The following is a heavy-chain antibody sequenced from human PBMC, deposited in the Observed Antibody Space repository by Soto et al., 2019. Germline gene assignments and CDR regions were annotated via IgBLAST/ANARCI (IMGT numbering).Heavy chain of an antibody. Sequence: GSLRLSCRASGFTFGSYAMSWVRQGPGKGLEWVSAISGSGGSTYYADSVKGRFTISRDNSKNTLYLQMNSLRAEDTAVYYCAKGDTAMVPDFDYWGQGTLVTVSS. J-gene: IGHJ4*02. V-gene: IGHV3-23*01. D-gene: IGHD5-18*01. CDR1: GFTFGSYA. CDR2: ISGSGGST. CDR3: AKGDTAMVPDFDY.